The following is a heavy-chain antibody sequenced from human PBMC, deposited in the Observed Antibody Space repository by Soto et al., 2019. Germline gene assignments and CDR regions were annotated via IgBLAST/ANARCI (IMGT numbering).Heavy chain of an antibody. Sequence: SETLSLTCTVSGGSISSYYWSWIRQPPGKGLEWIGYIYYSGSTNYNPSLKSRVTISVDTSKNQFSLKLSSVTAADTAVYYCARDRNPSDRGFDYWGQGTLVTVSS. J-gene: IGHJ4*02. CDR1: GGSISSYY. V-gene: IGHV4-59*01. CDR2: IYYSGST. CDR3: ARDRNPSDRGFDY.